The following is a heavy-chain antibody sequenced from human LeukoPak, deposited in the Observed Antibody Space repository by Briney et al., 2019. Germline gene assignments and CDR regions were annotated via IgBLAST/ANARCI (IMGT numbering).Heavy chain of an antibody. J-gene: IGHJ4*02. D-gene: IGHD5-12*01. CDR3: ARARRDIVATIFDY. Sequence: PSETLSLTCTVSGGSISSSSYYWGWIRQPPGKGLEWIGSIYYSGSTYYNPSLKSRVTTSVDTSKNQFSLKLSSVTAADTAVYYCARARRDIVATIFDYWGQGTLVTVSS. V-gene: IGHV4-39*07. CDR1: GGSISSSSYY. CDR2: IYYSGST.